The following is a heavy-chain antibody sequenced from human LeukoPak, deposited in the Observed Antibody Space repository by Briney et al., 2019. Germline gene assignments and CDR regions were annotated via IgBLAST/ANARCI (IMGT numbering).Heavy chain of an antibody. CDR1: GFTFSSYA. Sequence: GRSLRLSCAASGFTFSSYAMHWVRQAPGKGLEWVAVISYDGSNKYYADSVKGRFTISRDNSKNTLYLQMNSLSAEDTAVYYCARGVASLLRYFDPAEYFDYWGQGTLVTVSS. V-gene: IGHV3-30-3*01. CDR2: ISYDGSNK. D-gene: IGHD3-9*01. J-gene: IGHJ4*02. CDR3: ARGVASLLRYFDPAEYFDY.